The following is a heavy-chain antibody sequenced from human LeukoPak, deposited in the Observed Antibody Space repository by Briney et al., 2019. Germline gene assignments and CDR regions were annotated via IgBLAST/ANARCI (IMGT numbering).Heavy chain of an antibody. V-gene: IGHV1-18*01. Sequence: RASVKVSCKASGYTFTSYGISWVRQAPGQGLEWMGWISAYNGNTNYAQKLQGRVTMTTDTSTSTAYMELRSLRSDDTAVYYCARDSLAYCGGDCDLDAFDIWGQGTMVTVSS. CDR1: GYTFTSYG. D-gene: IGHD2-21*02. CDR2: ISAYNGNT. CDR3: ARDSLAYCGGDCDLDAFDI. J-gene: IGHJ3*02.